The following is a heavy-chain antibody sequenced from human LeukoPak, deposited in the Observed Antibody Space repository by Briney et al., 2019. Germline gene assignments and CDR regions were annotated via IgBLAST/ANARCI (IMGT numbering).Heavy chain of an antibody. CDR3: ARLLTTMVRGVIINWFDP. V-gene: IGHV4-59*08. D-gene: IGHD3-10*01. Sequence: SETLSLTCTVSGGSISSYYWSWIRQPPGKGLEWIGYIYYSGSTNYNPTLKSRVTISVDTSKNQFSLKPSSVTAADTAVYYCARLLTTMVRGVIINWFDPWGQGTLVTVSS. CDR2: IYYSGST. CDR1: GGSISSYY. J-gene: IGHJ5*02.